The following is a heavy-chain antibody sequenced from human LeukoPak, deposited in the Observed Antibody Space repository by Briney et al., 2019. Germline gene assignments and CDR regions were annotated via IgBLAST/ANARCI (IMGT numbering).Heavy chain of an antibody. CDR2: IYYSGST. CDR3: ARGYDFWSGYYQNWFDP. J-gene: IGHJ5*02. V-gene: IGHV4-30-4*08. CDR1: GGSISSGDYY. Sequence: SQTLSLTCTVSGGSISSGDYYWSWIRQPPGKGLEWIGYIYYSGSTYYNPSLKSRVTISVDTSKNQFSLKLSSVTAADTAVYYCARGYDFWSGYYQNWFDPWGQGTLVTVSS. D-gene: IGHD3-3*01.